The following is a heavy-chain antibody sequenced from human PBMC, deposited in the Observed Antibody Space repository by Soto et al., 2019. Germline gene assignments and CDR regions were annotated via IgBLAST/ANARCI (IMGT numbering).Heavy chain of an antibody. V-gene: IGHV4-34*01. CDR2: INHTGGT. CDR1: GGPVTDYY. Sequence: SDPLSLTFAVYGGPVTDYYWNGIRQPPGKGLEWIGEINHTGGTHYNPSLKSRVTMSVDTSKNQFSLRLSSVTAADTAIYYCATRLTAFGSPGPPFEAWSHGTHLTVS. D-gene: IGHD3-3*01. CDR3: ATRLTAFGSPGPPFEA. J-gene: IGHJ5*01.